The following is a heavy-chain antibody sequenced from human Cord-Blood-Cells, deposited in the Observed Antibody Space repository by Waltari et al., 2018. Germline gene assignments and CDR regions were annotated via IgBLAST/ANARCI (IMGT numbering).Heavy chain of an antibody. CDR3: ARGGVVTYYDFWSGYYFDY. D-gene: IGHD3-3*01. J-gene: IGHJ4*02. CDR1: GGSFSGYY. V-gene: IGHV4-34*01. CDR2: INHSGST. Sequence: QVQLQQWGAGLLKPSETLSLTCAVYGGSFSGYYWSWIRQPPGKGLEWIGEINHSGSTNHNPTLRSRVTRSVYTSKNQFSLKLSSVTAADTAVYYCARGGVVTYYDFWSGYYFDYWGQGTLVTVSS.